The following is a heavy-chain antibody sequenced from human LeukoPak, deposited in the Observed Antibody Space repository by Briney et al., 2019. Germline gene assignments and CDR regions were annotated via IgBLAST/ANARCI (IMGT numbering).Heavy chain of an antibody. J-gene: IGHJ4*02. V-gene: IGHV4-34*01. CDR3: ARRVAAAAFDY. CDR2: INHSGST. CDR1: GGSFSGYY. Sequence: SETLSLTCAVYGGSFSGYYWSWIRQPPGKGLEWIGEINHSGSTNYNPSLKSRVTISVDTPNSQFSLRLSSVTAADTAVYYCARRVAAAAFDYWGQGILVTVSS. D-gene: IGHD6-13*01.